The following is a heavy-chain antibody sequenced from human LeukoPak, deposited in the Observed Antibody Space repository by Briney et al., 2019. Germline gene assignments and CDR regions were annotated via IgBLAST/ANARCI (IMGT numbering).Heavy chain of an antibody. V-gene: IGHV4-39*01. CDR1: GGSISSRSAY. Sequence: KPSETLSLTCTVSGGSISSRSAYWGWIRQPPGKGLEWIGSIYYSKNTYYNPSLKSRVTISADTSKNQFSLTLGSVSATDTAVYYCVSPRGFSYGYFDYWGQGTLVTVSS. CDR3: VSPRGFSYGYFDY. J-gene: IGHJ4*02. CDR2: IYYSKNT. D-gene: IGHD5-18*01.